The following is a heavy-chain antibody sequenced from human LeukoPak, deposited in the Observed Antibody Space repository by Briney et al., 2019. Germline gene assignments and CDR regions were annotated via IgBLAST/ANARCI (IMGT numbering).Heavy chain of an antibody. J-gene: IGHJ4*02. CDR2: IYHSGST. CDR3: ATLSGYGDFDY. D-gene: IGHD3-22*01. CDR1: GYSISSGYY. V-gene: IGHV4-38-2*02. Sequence: PSETLSLTCTVSGYSISSGYYWGWIRQPPGKGLEWIGSIYHSGSTYYNPSLKSRVTISVDTSKNQFSLKLSSVTAADTAVYYCATLSGYGDFDYWGQGTLVTVSS.